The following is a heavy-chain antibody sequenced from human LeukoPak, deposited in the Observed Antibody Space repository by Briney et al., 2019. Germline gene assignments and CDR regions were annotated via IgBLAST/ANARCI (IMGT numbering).Heavy chain of an antibody. CDR1: GYTFTSFG. CDR2: NSAYKGNT. CDR3: AANVLRFLEWLPDFDY. V-gene: IGHV1-18*01. J-gene: IGHJ4*02. Sequence: ASVKASCKASGYTFTSFGITWVRQAPGQGLEWMGWNSAYKGNTNYAQKLQGRVTMTTDTSTSTAYMELRSLRSDDTAVYYCAANVLRFLEWLPDFDYWGQGTLVTVSS. D-gene: IGHD3-3*01.